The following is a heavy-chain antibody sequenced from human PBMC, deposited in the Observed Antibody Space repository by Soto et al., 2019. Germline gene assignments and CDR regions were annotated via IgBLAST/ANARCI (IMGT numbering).Heavy chain of an antibody. J-gene: IGHJ4*02. CDR3: ARAGTANPRGYYFDY. V-gene: IGHV1-69*13. Sequence: AASVKVSCKASGGTFSSYAISWVRQAPGQGLGWMGGIIPIFGTANYAQKFQGRVTITADESTSTAYMELSSLRSEDTAVYYCARAGTANPRGYYFDYWGQGTLVTVSS. D-gene: IGHD5-18*01. CDR2: IIPIFGTA. CDR1: GGTFSSYA.